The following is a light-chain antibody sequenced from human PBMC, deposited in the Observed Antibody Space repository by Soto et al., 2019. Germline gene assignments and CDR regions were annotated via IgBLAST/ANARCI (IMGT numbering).Light chain of an antibody. CDR2: VIS. J-gene: IGKJ2*01. Sequence: DIQMTQFPSSLSASVGDRVTITCRASQSVSTYLNWYVQKPGSAPKLLIHVISKLESGIPPRFTGSGLATDFTLTINSLQPEDFAVYFCQQTYKVPYTFAQGTKVEI. CDR3: QQTYKVPYT. CDR1: QSVSTY. V-gene: IGKV1-39*01.